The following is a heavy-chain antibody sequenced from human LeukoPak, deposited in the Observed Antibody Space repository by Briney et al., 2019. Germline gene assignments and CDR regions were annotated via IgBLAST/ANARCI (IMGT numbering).Heavy chain of an antibody. J-gene: IGHJ6*03. CDR2: IYYSGGT. Sequence: SETLSLTCTVSRGPISSYYWSWIRQPPGKGLEWIGYIYYSGGTNYNPSLKSRVTISVDTSKNQFSLKLSSVTAADTAVYYCARGDDSNAMGYYMDVWGKGTTVTISS. CDR1: RGPISSYY. V-gene: IGHV4-59*01. CDR3: ARGDDSNAMGYYMDV. D-gene: IGHD3-22*01.